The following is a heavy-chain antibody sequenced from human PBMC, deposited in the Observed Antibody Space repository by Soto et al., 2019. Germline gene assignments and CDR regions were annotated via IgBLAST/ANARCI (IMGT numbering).Heavy chain of an antibody. CDR3: ARWTSNGVVPGSAMLVYFDY. V-gene: IGHV3-74*01. D-gene: IGHD2-2*01. Sequence: GGSLRLSCAASGFTFSSYWMHWVRQAPGKGLVWVSRINSDGSSTSYADSGKGRFTISRDNAKNTLYLQMNSLRAEDTAVYYCARWTSNGVVPGSAMLVYFDYWGQGTLVTASS. J-gene: IGHJ4*02. CDR1: GFTFSSYW. CDR2: INSDGSST.